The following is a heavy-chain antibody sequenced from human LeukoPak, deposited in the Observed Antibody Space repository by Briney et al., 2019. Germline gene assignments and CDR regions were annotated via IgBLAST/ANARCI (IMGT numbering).Heavy chain of an antibody. J-gene: IGHJ4*02. CDR3: ARGTGSYFTPYYFDY. D-gene: IGHD1-26*01. CDR2: IYFSGSI. V-gene: IGHV4-59*01. CDR1: GGSISTYY. Sequence: SETLSLTCTVSGGSISTYYWNWIRQPPGKGLEWIGYIYFSGSINYNRSLKSRVTISVDTSKNQFSLRLNSVTAADTAVYYCARGTGSYFTPYYFDYWGQGTLVTASS.